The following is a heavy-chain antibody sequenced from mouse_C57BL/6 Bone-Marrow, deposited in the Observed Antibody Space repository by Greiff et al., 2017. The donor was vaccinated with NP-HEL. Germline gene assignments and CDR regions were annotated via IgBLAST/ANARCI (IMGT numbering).Heavy chain of an antibody. CDR3: ANMVSTGYYAMDY. CDR2: INPSSGYT. Sequence: QVQLQQSGAELAKPGASVKLSCKASGYTFTSYWMHWVKQRPGQGLEWIGYINPSSGYTKYNQKFKDKATLTADKSSSTAYMQLSSLTYEDSAVYDCANMVSTGYYAMDYWGQGTSVTVSS. V-gene: IGHV1-7*01. CDR1: GYTFTSYW. J-gene: IGHJ4*01. D-gene: IGHD1-1*02.